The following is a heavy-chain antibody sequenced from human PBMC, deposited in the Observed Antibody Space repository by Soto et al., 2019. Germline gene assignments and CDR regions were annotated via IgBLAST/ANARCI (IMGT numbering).Heavy chain of an antibody. D-gene: IGHD4-17*01. CDR1: GGTFSSYT. V-gene: IGHV1-69*02. CDR2: IIPILGIA. CDR3: ARGSGYGDDAFDI. J-gene: IGHJ3*02. Sequence: QVQLVQSGAEVKKPGSSVKVSCKASGGTFSSYTISWVRQAPGQGLEWMGRIIPILGIANYAQKFQGRVTITADKSTSTAYMELISLRSEDTAVYYCARGSGYGDDAFDIWGQGTMVTVSS.